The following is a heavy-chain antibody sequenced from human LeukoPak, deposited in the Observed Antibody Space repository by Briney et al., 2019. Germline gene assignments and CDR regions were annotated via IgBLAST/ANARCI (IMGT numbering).Heavy chain of an antibody. D-gene: IGHD2-15*01. CDR2: IYTSGST. Sequence: SETLSLTCTVSGGSVSSYYWSWIRQPAGKGREWIGRIYTSGSTNSKPSLKSRVTMSVDTSNNQFSLKLSSVTAADTAVYYCARVKSGFVAFDIWGQGTMVTVSS. CDR1: GGSVSSYY. V-gene: IGHV4-4*07. J-gene: IGHJ3*02. CDR3: ARVKSGFVAFDI.